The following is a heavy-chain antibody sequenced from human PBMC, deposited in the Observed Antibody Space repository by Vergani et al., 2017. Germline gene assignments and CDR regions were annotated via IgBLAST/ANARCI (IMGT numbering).Heavy chain of an antibody. Sequence: QVQLVQSGAEVKKPGASVKVSCKASGYTFTSYGISWVRQAPGQGLEWMGWISAYNGNTNYAQKLQGRVTMTTDTSTSTAYMELRSLRSDDTAVYYCASSSSGWYDYYYGMDVWGQGTTVTVSS. D-gene: IGHD6-19*01. CDR1: GYTFTSYG. J-gene: IGHJ6*02. V-gene: IGHV1-18*01. CDR3: ASSSSGWYDYYYGMDV. CDR2: ISAYNGNT.